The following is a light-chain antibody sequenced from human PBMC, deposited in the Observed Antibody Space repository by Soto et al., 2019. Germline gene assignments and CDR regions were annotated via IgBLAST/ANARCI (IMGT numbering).Light chain of an antibody. V-gene: IGKV1-5*03. Sequence: DIQMTQSPSTLSASVGDTVTVTCRASQSISSWLAWYQQKPGKAPKLLIYKASSLESGVPSRFSGSGSGTEFTLTISSLQPDDFATYYCQQYNSYPLTFGGGTKVDIK. CDR3: QQYNSYPLT. CDR2: KAS. CDR1: QSISSW. J-gene: IGKJ4*01.